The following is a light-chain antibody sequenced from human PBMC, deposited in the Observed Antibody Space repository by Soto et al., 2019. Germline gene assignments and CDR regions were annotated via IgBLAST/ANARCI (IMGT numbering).Light chain of an antibody. V-gene: IGKV1-5*03. CDR3: QQSQTWT. CDR1: QTISRW. CDR2: RAS. J-gene: IGKJ1*01. Sequence: DIQMTQSPLTLSASVGDRVTITCRASQTISRWLAWYQLKPGKAPKLLIYRASSLESGVPTRFSGSGSGTEFNLTISSLQSDDTAAYYRQQSQTWTFEQGTKVVLK.